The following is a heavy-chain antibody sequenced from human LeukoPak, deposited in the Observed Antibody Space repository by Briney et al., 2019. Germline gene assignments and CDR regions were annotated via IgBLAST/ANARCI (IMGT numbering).Heavy chain of an antibody. D-gene: IGHD1-26*01. V-gene: IGHV3-23*01. CDR3: AKGKVNHLGALDY. CDR2: ISESGGGSYSGGGT. J-gene: IGHJ4*02. CDR1: GFTFSSYA. Sequence: GGSLRLSCAASGFTFSSYAMTWVRQIPGQGLEWGSTISESGGGSYSGGGTYYGDSVKGRFIISKDGSTKTLFLQMDRLRADDTGIYYCAKGKVNHLGALDYWGQGALVTVSS.